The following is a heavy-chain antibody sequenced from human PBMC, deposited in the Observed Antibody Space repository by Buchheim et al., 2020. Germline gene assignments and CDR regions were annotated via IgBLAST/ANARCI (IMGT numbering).Heavy chain of an antibody. V-gene: IGHV3-23*01. J-gene: IGHJ4*02. CDR2: ISGSGGST. CDR1: GFTFSSYA. Sequence: EVQLLESGGGLVQPGGSLRLSCAASGFTFSSYAMSWVRQAPGKGLEWVSAISGSGGSTYYADSVKGRLTISRDNSKNTLYLQMNSLRAEDTAVYYCAKDRVLRYFDGWRAPGDYWGQGTL. D-gene: IGHD3-9*01. CDR3: AKDRVLRYFDGWRAPGDY.